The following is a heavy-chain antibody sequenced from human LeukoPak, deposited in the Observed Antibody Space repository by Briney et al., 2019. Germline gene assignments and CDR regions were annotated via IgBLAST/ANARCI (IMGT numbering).Heavy chain of an antibody. CDR2: IIPIFGTA. D-gene: IGHD3-3*01. J-gene: IGHJ4*02. CDR3: ARDMDSIFGVGG. V-gene: IGHV1-69*05. CDR1: GGTFSSYA. Sequence: GASVKVSCKASGGTFSSYAISWVRQAPGQGLEWMGGIIPIFGTANYAQKFQGRVTMTRDTSTSTVYMELSSLRSEDTAVYYCARDMDSIFGVGGWGQGTLVTVSS.